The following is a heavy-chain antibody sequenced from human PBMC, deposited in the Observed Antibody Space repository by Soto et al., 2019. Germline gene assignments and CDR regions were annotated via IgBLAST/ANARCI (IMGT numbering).Heavy chain of an antibody. CDR3: ARGVVPAANEEYYFDY. D-gene: IGHD2-2*01. J-gene: IGHJ4*02. Sequence: QVQLVQSGAEVKKPGSSVKVSCKASGDTFSSYAISWVRQAPGQGLEWMGGIIPIFGTANYAQKFHGRVTITADESTSTAYMDLSSLRPEDTAVYYCARGVVPAANEEYYFDYWGQGTLVTVSS. V-gene: IGHV1-69*01. CDR2: IIPIFGTA. CDR1: GDTFSSYA.